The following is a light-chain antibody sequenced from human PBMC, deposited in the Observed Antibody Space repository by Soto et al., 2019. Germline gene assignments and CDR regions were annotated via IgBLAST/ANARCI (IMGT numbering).Light chain of an antibody. CDR3: SSYTTSSTLV. CDR2: EVN. Sequence: QAASVSGSPGQSITISCTGTGSDIGGYNYVSWYQQYPGKAPKLMIYEVNNRPSGVSDRFSGSKSGNTASLTISGLQAEDEADYFCSSYTTSSTLVFGGGTKVTVL. V-gene: IGLV2-14*01. J-gene: IGLJ3*02. CDR1: GSDIGGYNY.